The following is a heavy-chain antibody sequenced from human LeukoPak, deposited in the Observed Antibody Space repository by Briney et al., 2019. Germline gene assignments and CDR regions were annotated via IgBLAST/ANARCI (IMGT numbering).Heavy chain of an antibody. D-gene: IGHD3-9*01. Sequence: ASVKVSCKASGYTFTGYYMHWVRQAPGQGLEWMGWINPNSGGTNYAQKFQGRVTMTRDTSISTAYMELSRLRSDDTAVYYCARDPGLLRYFGYFDYWGQGTLVTVSS. CDR2: INPNSGGT. J-gene: IGHJ4*02. V-gene: IGHV1-2*02. CDR1: GYTFTGYY. CDR3: ARDPGLLRYFGYFDY.